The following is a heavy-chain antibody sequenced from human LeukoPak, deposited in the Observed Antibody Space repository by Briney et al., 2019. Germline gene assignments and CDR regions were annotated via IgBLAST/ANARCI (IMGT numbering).Heavy chain of an antibody. V-gene: IGHV1-8*01. J-gene: IGHJ3*02. Sequence: GASVKVSCKASGYTFISFDINWVRQAPGQGLEWMGWMNPNSDNTGYAQELQGRVAMTWDTSISTAYMELSSLISDDTAVYYCARGCTIHDTILEDHFDIWGQGTMVTVSS. CDR2: MNPNSDNT. D-gene: IGHD5-24*01. CDR1: GYTFISFD. CDR3: ARGCTIHDTILEDHFDI.